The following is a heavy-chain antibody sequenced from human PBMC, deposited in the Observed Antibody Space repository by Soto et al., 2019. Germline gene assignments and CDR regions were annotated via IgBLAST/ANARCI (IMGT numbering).Heavy chain of an antibody. Sequence: QVQRVQSGAEVKKPGSSVKVSCKASGGTFSSYAISWVRQAPGQGLEWMGGIIPIFGTANYAQKFQGRVTITADESTSTAYKELSSLRSEDTAVYYCARGGRVAAIGAFDLWGQGTMVTVSS. CDR1: GGTFSSYA. D-gene: IGHD6-13*01. V-gene: IGHV1-69*01. CDR3: ARGGRVAAIGAFDL. J-gene: IGHJ3*01. CDR2: IIPIFGTA.